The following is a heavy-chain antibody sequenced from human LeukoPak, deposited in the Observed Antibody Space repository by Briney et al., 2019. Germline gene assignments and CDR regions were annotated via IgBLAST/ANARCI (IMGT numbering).Heavy chain of an antibody. CDR3: ARPNPKRAKMATITGGFDY. Sequence: PGGSLRLSCAASGLTFSDYYMSWIRQAPGKGLEWVSYISSSGSTIYYADSVKGRFTISRDNAKNSLYLQMNSLRAEDTAVYYCARPNPKRAKMATITGGFDYWGQGTLVTVSS. CDR2: ISSSGSTI. J-gene: IGHJ4*02. V-gene: IGHV3-11*04. CDR1: GLTFSDYY. D-gene: IGHD5-24*01.